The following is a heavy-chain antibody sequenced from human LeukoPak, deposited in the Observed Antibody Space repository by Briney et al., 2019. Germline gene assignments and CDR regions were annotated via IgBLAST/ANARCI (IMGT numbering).Heavy chain of an antibody. D-gene: IGHD2-8*01. J-gene: IGHJ4*02. Sequence: GASLKVSSKASGYSFTNYGFTWVRQAPGQGLEWMGWINANNGNTNYAQRLQGRVTMTIDTSTNTAYMELRSLRSDDTAVYYCARAAPSDCTNGICWVDYWGQGTLVTVSS. CDR2: INANNGNT. CDR3: ARAAPSDCTNGICWVDY. V-gene: IGHV1-18*01. CDR1: GYSFTNYG.